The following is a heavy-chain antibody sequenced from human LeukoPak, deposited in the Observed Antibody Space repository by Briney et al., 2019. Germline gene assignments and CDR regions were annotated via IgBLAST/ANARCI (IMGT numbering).Heavy chain of an antibody. D-gene: IGHD3-16*01. CDR2: VYYTGST. V-gene: IGHV4-39*01. CDR3: ARVSIGITPFDY. Sequence: SETLSLTCTVSGASISRSSYYWGWIRQLPGKGLEWIGSVYYTGSTYYNPSLKSRVTISEDTSKNQFSLRLSSVTAADTAVYYCARVSIGITPFDYWGQGTLVTVSS. CDR1: GASISRSSYY. J-gene: IGHJ4*02.